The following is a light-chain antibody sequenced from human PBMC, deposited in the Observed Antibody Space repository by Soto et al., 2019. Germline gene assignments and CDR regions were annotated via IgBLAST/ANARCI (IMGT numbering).Light chain of an antibody. V-gene: IGKV3-11*01. CDR1: QSVGTS. CDR3: QQSSNWPPWT. CDR2: DAS. Sequence: EIVLTQSPATLSLSPGERATFSCKASQSVGTSLAWFQQKPGQAPRLLIYDASVRATGIPARFSGSGSGTDFTLTISRLQPEDIAIYYCQQSSNWPPWTFGRGTRVEI. J-gene: IGKJ1*01.